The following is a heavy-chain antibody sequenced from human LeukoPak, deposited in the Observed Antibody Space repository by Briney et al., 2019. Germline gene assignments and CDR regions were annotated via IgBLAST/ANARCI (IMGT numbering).Heavy chain of an antibody. D-gene: IGHD6-19*01. V-gene: IGHV1-2*02. CDR1: GYTFTGYY. Sequence: ASVKVSCKASGYTFTGYYMHWVRQAPGQGFEWMGWINPNSGGTNYAQKFQGRVTMTRDTSISTAYMELSRLRSDDTAVYYCARVLQGYSSGWYQDYWGQGTLVTVSS. CDR3: ARVLQGYSSGWYQDY. J-gene: IGHJ4*02. CDR2: INPNSGGT.